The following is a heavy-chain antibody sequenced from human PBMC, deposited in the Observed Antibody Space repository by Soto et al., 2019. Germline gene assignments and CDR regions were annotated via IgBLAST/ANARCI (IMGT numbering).Heavy chain of an antibody. CDR2: ISGSGGST. CDR1: GFTFSSYA. Sequence: GGSLRLPCAASGFTFSSYAMSWVRQAPGKGLEWVSAISGSGGSTYYADSVKGRFTISRDNSKNTLYLQMNSLRAEDTAVYYCAKDRAIAPDAFDIWGQGTMVTVSS. V-gene: IGHV3-23*01. D-gene: IGHD2-2*01. J-gene: IGHJ3*02. CDR3: AKDRAIAPDAFDI.